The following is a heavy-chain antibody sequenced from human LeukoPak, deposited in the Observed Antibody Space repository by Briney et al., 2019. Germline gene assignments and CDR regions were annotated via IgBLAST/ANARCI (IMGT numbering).Heavy chain of an antibody. CDR2: IYHSGST. V-gene: IGHV4-59*01. D-gene: IGHD5-18*01. J-gene: IGHJ4*02. CDR3: ARYSYAYFDY. Sequence: SETLSLTCTVSGGSTSSYYWSWIRQPPGKGLEWIGYIYHSGSTNYNPSLKSRVTISVDTSKNQFSLKLSSVTAADTAVYFCARYSYAYFDYWGQGTLVTVSS. CDR1: GGSTSSYY.